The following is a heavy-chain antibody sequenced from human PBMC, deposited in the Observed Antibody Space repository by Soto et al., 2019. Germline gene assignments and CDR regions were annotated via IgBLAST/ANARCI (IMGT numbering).Heavy chain of an antibody. D-gene: IGHD3-22*01. CDR2: IYPGDSDT. V-gene: IGHV5-51*01. CDR1: GYSFTSYW. J-gene: IGHJ4*02. Sequence: GESLKISCKGSGYSFTSYWIGWVRQMPGKGLEWMGIIYPGDSDTRYSPSFQGQVTISADKSISTAYLQWSSLKASDTAMYYCAQYYDSSGYHLDYCGQGTRVTVSA. CDR3: AQYYDSSGYHLDY.